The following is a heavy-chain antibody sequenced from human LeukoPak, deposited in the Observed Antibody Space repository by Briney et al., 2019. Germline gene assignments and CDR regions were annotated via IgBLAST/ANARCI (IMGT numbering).Heavy chain of an antibody. CDR3: AADYYDNSGYHADY. V-gene: IGHV1-58*02. CDR1: GFTFPSSA. CDR2: IVVGSGNK. Sequence: GASVKVSCKASGFTFPSSAMQWVRQARGQRLEWIGWIVVGSGNKNDAQKFQERVTITRDMAKSTAYVELSSLRSEDTAVYYCAADYYDNSGYHADYWGQGTLVTVSS. J-gene: IGHJ4*02. D-gene: IGHD3-22*01.